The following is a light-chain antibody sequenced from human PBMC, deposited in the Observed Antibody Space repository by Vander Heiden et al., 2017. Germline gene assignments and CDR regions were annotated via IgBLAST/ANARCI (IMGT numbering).Light chain of an antibody. CDR2: DAS. V-gene: IGKV3-11*01. CDR1: LSVSGH. Sequence: EIVLTQSPDTLSWSPGERATLSCSASLSVSGHLAWYQRRPGQAPRLLIYDASVRATSIPTRFIGSGSGTVFTLPFSSLEPEDFAISYCQQRRVWPYTFGQGTKLEI. J-gene: IGKJ2*01. CDR3: QQRRVWPYT.